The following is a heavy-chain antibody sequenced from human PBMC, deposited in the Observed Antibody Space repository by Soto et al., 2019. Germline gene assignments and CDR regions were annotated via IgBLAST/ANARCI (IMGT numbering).Heavy chain of an antibody. V-gene: IGHV3-23*01. CDR3: GKVGGYSSSSFYYFDY. CDR2: ISGSGDRT. J-gene: IGHJ4*02. Sequence: GGSLRLSCAASGFTFSTYAMNWVRQAPGKGLEWVSAISGSGDRTYYADSVRGRFTISKDSSKNTLYLQMNSLRAEDTAVYYCGKVGGYSSSSFYYFDYWGRGPLVTVS. D-gene: IGHD6-6*01. CDR1: GFTFSTYA.